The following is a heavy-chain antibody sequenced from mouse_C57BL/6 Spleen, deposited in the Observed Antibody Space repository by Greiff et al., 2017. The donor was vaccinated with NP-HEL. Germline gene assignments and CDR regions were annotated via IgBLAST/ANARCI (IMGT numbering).Heavy chain of an antibody. Sequence: EVQLQQSGPVLVKPGASVKMSCKASGYTFTDYYMNWVKQSHGKSLEWIGVTNPYNGGTSYNKKFKGKATLTVDKSSSTAYMELNSLTSEDSAVYYCARRELPSAWLAYWGQGTLVTVSA. CDR1: GYTFTDYY. J-gene: IGHJ3*01. V-gene: IGHV1-19*01. CDR3: ARRELPSAWLAY. D-gene: IGHD2-1*01. CDR2: TNPYNGGT.